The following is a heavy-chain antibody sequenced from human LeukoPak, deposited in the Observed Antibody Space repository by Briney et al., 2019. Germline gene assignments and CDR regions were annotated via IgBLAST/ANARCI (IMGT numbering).Heavy chain of an antibody. Sequence: GGSLRLSCAVSGINFRDYAMSWIRQTPGKGLEWVSAISASGGSTYHADSVKGRFTISRDNSQNTLYLEMKSLRVEDTAVYYCANAHIVAGGQGTLVTVSS. CDR3: ANAHIVA. V-gene: IGHV3-23*01. J-gene: IGHJ4*02. CDR1: GINFRDYA. CDR2: ISASGGST. D-gene: IGHD2-21*01.